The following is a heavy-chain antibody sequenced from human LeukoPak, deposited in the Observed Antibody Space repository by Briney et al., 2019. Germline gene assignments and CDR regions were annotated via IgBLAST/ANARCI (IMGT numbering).Heavy chain of an antibody. J-gene: IGHJ5*02. CDR2: INPSGSST. V-gene: IGHV1-46*01. CDR1: GYSFTSYY. CDR3: ARDNSVGDTAWWFDP. Sequence: ASVKVSCKASGYSFTSYYMHWVRQAPGQGLEWMGLINPSGSSTSYAQKFQGRLSLTRDMSTSTDYMELSSLRSEDTAVYYCARDNSVGDTAWWFDPWGQGTLVAVSS. D-gene: IGHD1-26*01.